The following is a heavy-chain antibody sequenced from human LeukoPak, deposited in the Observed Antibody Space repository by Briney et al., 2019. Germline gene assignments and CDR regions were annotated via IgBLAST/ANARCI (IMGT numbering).Heavy chain of an antibody. Sequence: GESLKISCKGSGYSFTSYWIGWVRQMPGKGLEWMGIIYPGDSDTRYSPSFQGQVTISADKSISTAYLQWSSLKASDTAMYCCARPRDPYYYDSSGYGYWGQGTLVTVSS. D-gene: IGHD3-22*01. V-gene: IGHV5-51*01. J-gene: IGHJ4*02. CDR2: IYPGDSDT. CDR3: ARPRDPYYYDSSGYGY. CDR1: GYSFTSYW.